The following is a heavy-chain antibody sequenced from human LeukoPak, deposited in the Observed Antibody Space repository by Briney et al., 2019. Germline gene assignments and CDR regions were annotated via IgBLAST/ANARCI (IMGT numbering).Heavy chain of an antibody. V-gene: IGHV3-30*18. CDR1: GFTFSSYA. D-gene: IGHD5-24*01. CDR2: ISHDGGKT. Sequence: GGSLRLSCAASGFTFSSYAMSWVRQAPGKGLEWVAVISHDGGKTYYADSVKGRFTISRDNSKNTLYLQMNSLRAEDTAVYYCAKGEMATIQWGQGTLVTVSS. CDR3: AKGEMATIQ. J-gene: IGHJ4*02.